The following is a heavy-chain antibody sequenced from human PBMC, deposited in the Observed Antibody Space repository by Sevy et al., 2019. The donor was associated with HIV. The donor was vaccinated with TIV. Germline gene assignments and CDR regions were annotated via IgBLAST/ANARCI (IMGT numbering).Heavy chain of an antibody. CDR2: VSYDGSNK. CDR1: GFIFTTYG. D-gene: IGHD6-19*01. CDR3: AEEIGSSGGDLYYYGMDV. V-gene: IGHV3-30*18. J-gene: IGHJ6*02. Sequence: GGSLRLSCAASGFIFTTYGMHWVRQAPGKGLEWVAIVSYDGSNKFYADSVKGRFTISRDNSKNTLYLQMNSLRTEDTAVYYCAEEIGSSGGDLYYYGMDVWGQGTTVTVSS.